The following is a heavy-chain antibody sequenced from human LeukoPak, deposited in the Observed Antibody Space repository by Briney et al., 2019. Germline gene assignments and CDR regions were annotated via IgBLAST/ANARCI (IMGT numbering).Heavy chain of an antibody. J-gene: IGHJ4*02. CDR2: INAGNGNT. CDR3: ARDRDNLIFDY. Sequence: GASLKVSCKASGYTFTSYAMRWVRQAPGQRLKWMGWINAGNGNTKYSQKFQGRVTITRDTSASTAYMELSSLRSEDTAVYYCARDRDNLIFDYGGQGTLVTVSS. CDR1: GYTFTSYA. D-gene: IGHD3-9*01. V-gene: IGHV1-3*01.